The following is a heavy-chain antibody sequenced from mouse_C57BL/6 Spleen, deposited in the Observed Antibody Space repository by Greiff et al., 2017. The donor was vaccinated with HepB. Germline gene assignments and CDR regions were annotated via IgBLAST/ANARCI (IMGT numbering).Heavy chain of an antibody. J-gene: IGHJ1*03. V-gene: IGHV7-3*01. D-gene: IGHD1-1*01. CDR1: GFTFTDYY. CDR3: ARFPYYYGSSYYWYVDV. CDR2: IRNKANGYTT. Sequence: EVMLVESGGGLVQPGGSLSLSCAASGFTFTDYYMSWVRQPPGKALEWLGFIRNKANGYTTEYSASVKGRFTISRENSQRILYLQMNALRAEDSATDYCARFPYYYGSSYYWYVDVWGTGTTVTVSS.